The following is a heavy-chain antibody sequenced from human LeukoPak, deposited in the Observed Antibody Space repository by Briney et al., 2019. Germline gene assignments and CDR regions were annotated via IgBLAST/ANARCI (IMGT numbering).Heavy chain of an antibody. CDR1: GFSFSNYW. D-gene: IGHD5-12*01. Sequence: EGSVRLSCAASGFSFSNYWMTWVRQAPGKGLEWVANIKQDESEKYYVDSLNGRFTISRDNAQNSFYLQMNSLRAEDTAVYYCARDRGSTGYDIYDYWGQGTLVTVSS. J-gene: IGHJ4*02. CDR3: ARDRGSTGYDIYDY. CDR2: IKQDESEK. V-gene: IGHV3-7*01.